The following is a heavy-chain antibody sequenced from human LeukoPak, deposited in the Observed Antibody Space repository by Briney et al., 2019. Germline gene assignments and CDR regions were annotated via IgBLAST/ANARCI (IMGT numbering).Heavy chain of an antibody. Sequence: SETLSLTCTVSGGSISSSSYYWGWIRQPPGKGLEWIGSIYYSGSTYYNPSLKSRVTISVDTSKNQFSLKLSSVTAADTAVYYCARDRPGIAAAGGVDWGQGTLVTVSS. CDR1: GGSISSSSYY. V-gene: IGHV4-39*02. J-gene: IGHJ4*02. D-gene: IGHD6-13*01. CDR3: ARDRPGIAAAGGVD. CDR2: IYYSGST.